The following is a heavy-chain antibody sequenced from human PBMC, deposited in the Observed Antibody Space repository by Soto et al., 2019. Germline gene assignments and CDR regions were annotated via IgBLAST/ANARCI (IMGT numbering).Heavy chain of an antibody. CDR1: GFTFSGYW. CDR3: ARGIRIAARPVYFDC. Sequence: GGSLRLSCAASGFTFSGYWMSWVRQAPGKGLEWVANIKQDGSEKNYVDSVKGRFTVSRDNAKNSLYLQMNSLRAEDTAVYYCARGIRIAARPVYFDCWGQGTLVTVSS. V-gene: IGHV3-7*03. CDR2: IKQDGSEK. D-gene: IGHD6-6*01. J-gene: IGHJ4*02.